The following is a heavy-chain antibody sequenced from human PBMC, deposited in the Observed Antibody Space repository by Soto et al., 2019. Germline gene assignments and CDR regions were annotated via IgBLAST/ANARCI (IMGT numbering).Heavy chain of an antibody. Sequence: PGGSPRLSYAASGFTFGSYAVSRVRHAPGKGLEWVSVISWNSGSIGYADSVKGRFTISRDNAKNSQYLQMNSLRAEDTAVYYCAKENSGYDPGFVVSFGIRNGRYFDYWGQGTLVTVSS. CDR3: AKENSGYDPGFVVSFGIRNGRYFDY. D-gene: IGHD5-12*01. J-gene: IGHJ4*02. CDR2: ISWNSGSI. CDR1: GFTFGSYA. V-gene: IGHV3-9*01.